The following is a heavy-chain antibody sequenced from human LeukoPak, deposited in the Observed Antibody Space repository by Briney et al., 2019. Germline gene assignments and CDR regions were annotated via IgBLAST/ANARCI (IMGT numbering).Heavy chain of an antibody. D-gene: IGHD3-10*01. Sequence: GGSLRLSCAASGFTFSSYSMNWVRQAPGKGLEWVSYISSSSSTIYYADSVKGRFTISRDNAKNSLYLQMNSLRAEDTAVYYCARDQYGLLVLPDSITMVRGVIGYYGMDVWGQGTTVTVSS. CDR1: GFTFSSYS. CDR3: ARDQYGLLVLPDSITMVRGVIGYYGMDV. V-gene: IGHV3-48*01. CDR2: ISSSSSTI. J-gene: IGHJ6*02.